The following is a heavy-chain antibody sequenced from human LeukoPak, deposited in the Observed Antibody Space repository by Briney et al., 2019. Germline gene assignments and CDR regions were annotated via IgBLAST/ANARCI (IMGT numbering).Heavy chain of an antibody. CDR1: GYTFTSYD. CDR2: INPNSGGT. V-gene: IGHV1-2*02. J-gene: IGHJ4*02. D-gene: IGHD3-9*01. CDR3: VLTGLSY. Sequence: ASVKVSCKASGYTFTSYDINWVRQATGQGLEWMGWINPNSGGTNYAQKFQGRVTMTRDTSISTAYMELSRLRSDDTAVYYCVLTGLSYWGQGTLVTVSS.